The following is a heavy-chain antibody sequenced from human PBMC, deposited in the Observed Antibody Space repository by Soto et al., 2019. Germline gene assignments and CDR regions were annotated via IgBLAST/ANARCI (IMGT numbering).Heavy chain of an antibody. CDR1: GYDYVTYA. D-gene: IGHD2-21*01. CDR3: ASSVPVWLPDYYGMDV. J-gene: IGHJ6*02. CDR2: ISTLNGNT. V-gene: IGHV1-18*01. Sequence: QAQLVQSGAEVKQPGASVNVSCKASGYDYVTYAITWLRQRHGQGLEWMGWISTLNGNTNYAQNFQGRVTMTTDTSTRIDPLELRCLRSDDTAVYYWASSVPVWLPDYYGMDVWGQGTTVTVSS.